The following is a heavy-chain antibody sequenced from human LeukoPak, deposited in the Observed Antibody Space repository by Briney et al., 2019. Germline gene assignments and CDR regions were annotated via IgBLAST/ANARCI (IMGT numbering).Heavy chain of an antibody. J-gene: IGHJ2*01. D-gene: IGHD1-14*01. Sequence: SETLSLTCTVSGGSISTYYWSWVRPPPGKGLGWIGYIYNSGSTKYNPSLKSRVTISIDTSKNQFSLKLSSVTAADTAVYYCARGGNGWYFDLWGRGTLVTVSS. V-gene: IGHV4-59*12. CDR3: ARGGNGWYFDL. CDR1: GGSISTYY. CDR2: IYNSGST.